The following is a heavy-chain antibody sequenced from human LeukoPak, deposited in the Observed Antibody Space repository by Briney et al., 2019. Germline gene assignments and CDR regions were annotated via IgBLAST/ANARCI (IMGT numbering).Heavy chain of an antibody. CDR2: IYHSGST. J-gene: IGHJ4*02. V-gene: IGHV4-38-2*02. CDR3: ARDMEQWPASYYFDY. CDR1: GYSISSGYY. D-gene: IGHD6-19*01. Sequence: SETLSLTCTVSGYSISSGYYWGWIRQPPGKGLEWIGSIYHSGSTYYNPSLKSRVTISVDTSKNQFSLKLSSVTAADTAVYYCARDMEQWPASYYFDYWGQGTLVTVSS.